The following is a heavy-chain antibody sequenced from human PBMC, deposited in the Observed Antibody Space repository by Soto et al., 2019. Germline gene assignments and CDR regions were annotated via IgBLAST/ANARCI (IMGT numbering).Heavy chain of an antibody. J-gene: IGHJ4*02. CDR3: SRAPNPDGELFPGYFDY. CDR1: GFTFGDYA. D-gene: IGHD1-26*01. Sequence: EVQLVESGGGLVQPGRSLRLSCTASGFTFGDYAMSWVRQAPGKGLEWVGFIRGKAYGGTTEYAASVKGRFTISREDSKSIAYLQLNSLKTEDTAVYYCSRAPNPDGELFPGYFDYWGQGALVTFSS. V-gene: IGHV3-49*04. CDR2: IRGKAYGGTT.